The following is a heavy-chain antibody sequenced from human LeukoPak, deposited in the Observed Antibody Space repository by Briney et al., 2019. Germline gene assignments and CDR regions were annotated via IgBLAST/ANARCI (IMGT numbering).Heavy chain of an antibody. Sequence: ASVKVSCKASGGTFSSYAISWVRQATGQGLEWMGWMNPNSGNTGYAQKFQGRVTMTRNTSISTAYMELSSLRSEDTAVYYCARMTVAYYYYYGMDVWGQGTTVTVSS. CDR2: MNPNSGNT. J-gene: IGHJ6*02. CDR1: GGTFSSYA. D-gene: IGHD4-17*01. V-gene: IGHV1-8*02. CDR3: ARMTVAYYYYYGMDV.